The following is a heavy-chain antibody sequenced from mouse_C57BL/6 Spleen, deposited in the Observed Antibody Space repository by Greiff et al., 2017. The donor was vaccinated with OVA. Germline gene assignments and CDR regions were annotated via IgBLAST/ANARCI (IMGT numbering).Heavy chain of an antibody. D-gene: IGHD2-4*01. CDR2: ILPGSGST. V-gene: IGHV1-9*01. Sequence: VKVVESGAELMKPGASVKLSCKATGYTFPGYWIEWVKQRPGHGLEWIGEILPGSGSTKYNEKFKGKATFTADTSSNTAYMQLSSLTTEDSAIYYCARVIYYDYDVGYFDVWGTGTTVTVSS. CDR1: GYTFPGYW. CDR3: ARVIYYDYDVGYFDV. J-gene: IGHJ1*03.